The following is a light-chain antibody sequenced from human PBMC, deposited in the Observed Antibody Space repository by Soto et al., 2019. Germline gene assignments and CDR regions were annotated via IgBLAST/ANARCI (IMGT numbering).Light chain of an antibody. CDR2: RND. CDR1: SSNVGRNN. CDR3: AAWDDSLSAWV. V-gene: IGLV1-47*01. J-gene: IGLJ3*02. Sequence: QSVVTQPPSASATPGQRVIISCSGSSSNVGRNNVHWYQQFPGTAPKLLIYRNDQRPSGFPDRFSGSKSGTSASLAISGLRSEDEADYYCAAWDDSLSAWVFGGGTKLTVL.